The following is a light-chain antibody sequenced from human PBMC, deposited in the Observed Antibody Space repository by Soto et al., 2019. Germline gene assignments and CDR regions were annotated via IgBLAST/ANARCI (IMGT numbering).Light chain of an antibody. CDR1: QSVSSY. V-gene: IGKV3-11*01. CDR2: GAF. CDR3: QQRNIWPPVT. Sequence: EIVLTQSPATLSCSPGERATLSCRVSQSVSSYLAWYQQKPGQAPRLLIYGAFNRATGIPARFSGSGSGTDFTLTISSLEPEDSAVYYCQQRNIWPPVTFGHGTRLEIK. J-gene: IGKJ5*01.